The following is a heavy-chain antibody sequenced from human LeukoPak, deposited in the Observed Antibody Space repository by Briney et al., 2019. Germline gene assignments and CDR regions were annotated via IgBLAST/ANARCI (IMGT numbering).Heavy chain of an antibody. CDR1: GGTFSSYA. J-gene: IGHJ4*02. CDR2: IIPIFGTA. V-gene: IGHV1-69*13. CDR3: ASSSGSYYSPFDY. D-gene: IGHD1-26*01. Sequence: EASVKVSCKASGGTFSSYAISWVRQAPGQGLEWMGGIIPIFGTANYAQKFQGRVTITADESTSTAYMELSSLRSEDTAVYYCASSSGSYYSPFDYWGQGTLVTVSS.